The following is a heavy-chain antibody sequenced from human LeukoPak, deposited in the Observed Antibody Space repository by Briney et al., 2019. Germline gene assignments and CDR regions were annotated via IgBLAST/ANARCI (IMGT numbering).Heavy chain of an antibody. Sequence: SETLSLTCAVYGGSFSGYYWSWIRQPPGKGLEWIGEINHSGSTNYNPSLKSRVTISVYTSENQFSVKLSSVTAADTAVYYCARLKYYYDSSGYRAEYFQHWGQGTLVTVSS. V-gene: IGHV4-34*01. CDR3: ARLKYYYDSSGYRAEYFQH. D-gene: IGHD3-22*01. CDR2: INHSGST. J-gene: IGHJ1*01. CDR1: GGSFSGYY.